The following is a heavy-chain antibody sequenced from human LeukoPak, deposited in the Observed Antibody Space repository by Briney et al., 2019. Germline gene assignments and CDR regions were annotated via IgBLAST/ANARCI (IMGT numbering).Heavy chain of an antibody. V-gene: IGHV3-21*01. CDR1: GFTFSSYS. Sequence: GGSLRLSCAASGFTFSSYSMNWVRQAPGKGLEWVSSISSSSSYIYYADSVKGRFTISRDNAKNSLYLQMNSLRAEDTAVYYCARLSGPLFGLSDYWGQGTLVTVSS. J-gene: IGHJ4*02. CDR3: ARLSGPLFGLSDY. D-gene: IGHD6-19*01. CDR2: ISSSSSYI.